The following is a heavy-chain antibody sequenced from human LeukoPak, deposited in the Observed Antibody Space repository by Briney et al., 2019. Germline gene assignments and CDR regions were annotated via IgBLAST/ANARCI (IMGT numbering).Heavy chain of an antibody. V-gene: IGHV3-23*01. CDR2: ISGSGGNT. Sequence: GGSLRLSCAASGFVFSNYAMTWVRQAPGKGLEWVSAISGSGGNTFYADSVKGRFTISRDNSRNTLYLQMNSLRAADTAVYYCVKSGYNRFDYWGQGALVTVSS. CDR3: VKSGYNRFDY. J-gene: IGHJ4*02. D-gene: IGHD5-24*01. CDR1: GFVFSNYA.